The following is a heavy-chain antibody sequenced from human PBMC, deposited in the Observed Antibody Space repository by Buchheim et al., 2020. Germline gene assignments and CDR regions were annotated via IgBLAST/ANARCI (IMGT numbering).Heavy chain of an antibody. CDR1: GGSISSSSYY. Sequence: QLQLQESGPGLVKPSETLSLTCTVCGGSISSSSYYWGWIRQPPGKGLEWIGSIYYSGSTYYNPSLKSRVTISVDTSKNQFSLKLSSVTAADTAVYYCARVDDSSGYSSPRFDYWGQGTL. V-gene: IGHV4-39*07. CDR2: IYYSGST. D-gene: IGHD3-22*01. CDR3: ARVDDSSGYSSPRFDY. J-gene: IGHJ4*02.